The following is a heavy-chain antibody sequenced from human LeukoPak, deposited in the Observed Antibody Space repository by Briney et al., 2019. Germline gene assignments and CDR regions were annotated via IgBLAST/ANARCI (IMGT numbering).Heavy chain of an antibody. CDR3: ARFTPRITMIVVHLDLDAFDF. Sequence: VASGTVSCEASGYTFTGYYLHWVRQAPGQGLDWMGWIRPNNGGTNYALKFKDRLTLTRDTSTGTAYMELSGLRSDDTAVYYCARFTPRITMIVVHLDLDAFDFWGQGTMVTVSS. J-gene: IGHJ3*01. V-gene: IGHV1-2*02. CDR2: IRPNNGGT. CDR1: GYTFTGYY. D-gene: IGHD3-22*01.